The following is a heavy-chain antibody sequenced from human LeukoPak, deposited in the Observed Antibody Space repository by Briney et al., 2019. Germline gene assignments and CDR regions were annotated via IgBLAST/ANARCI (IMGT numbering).Heavy chain of an antibody. CDR3: ARGGLENGYHSNDGFDI. J-gene: IGHJ3*02. Sequence: KSSETLSLTCTVSGGSISGYYWSWIRQPPGKGLEWIGYIYYSGSTKYNPSLKSRVTMSVDTSRNQFPLKLSSVTAADTAVYYCARGGLENGYHSNDGFDIWGQGTMVTVSS. CDR1: GGSISGYY. CDR2: IYYSGST. D-gene: IGHD3-22*01. V-gene: IGHV4-59*01.